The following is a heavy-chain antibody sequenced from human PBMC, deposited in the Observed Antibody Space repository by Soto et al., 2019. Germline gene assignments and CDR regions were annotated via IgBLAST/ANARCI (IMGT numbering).Heavy chain of an antibody. CDR1: GYTFTGYY. CDR3: ASSADSSGYHPSDAFDI. CDR2: INPNSGGT. Sequence: QVQLVQSGAEVKKPGASVKVSCKASGYTFTGYYMHWVRQAPGQGLEWMGWINPNSGGTNYAQKFQGWVTMTRDTSISTAYMELSRLRSDDTAVYYCASSADSSGYHPSDAFDIWGQGTMVTVSS. V-gene: IGHV1-2*04. D-gene: IGHD3-22*01. J-gene: IGHJ3*02.